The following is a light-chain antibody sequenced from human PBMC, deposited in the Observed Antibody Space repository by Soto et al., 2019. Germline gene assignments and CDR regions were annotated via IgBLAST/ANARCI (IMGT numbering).Light chain of an antibody. CDR2: DAS. CDR1: QSVATN. J-gene: IGKJ5*01. Sequence: EFVLTQSPATLSGSPGERATLSCRASQSVATNLAWYQQKPGQAPRLLIYDASNRATGIPARFSGSGSGTDFTLTISSLEPEDFAVYYCQQRGNWPPITFGQGTLLE. CDR3: QQRGNWPPIT. V-gene: IGKV3-11*01.